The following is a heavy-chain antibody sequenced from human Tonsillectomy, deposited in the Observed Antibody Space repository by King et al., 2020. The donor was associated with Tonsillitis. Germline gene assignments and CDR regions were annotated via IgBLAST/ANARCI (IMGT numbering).Heavy chain of an antibody. D-gene: IGHD3-22*01. CDR3: TTDGLSW. Sequence: VQLVESGGGLVKPGGSLRLSCAASGFTLSNAWMSWVRQAPGKGLELVCRMKSKTDGGTADYAAPVKDRFTISRDDSKNTLYLQMNSLKTEDTAVYYCTTDGLSWWGQGTLVTVSS. CDR1: GFTLSNAW. CDR2: MKSKTDGGTA. V-gene: IGHV3-15*01. J-gene: IGHJ4*02.